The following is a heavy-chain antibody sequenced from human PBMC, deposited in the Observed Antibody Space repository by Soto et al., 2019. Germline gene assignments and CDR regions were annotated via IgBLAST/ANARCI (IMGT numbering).Heavy chain of an antibody. CDR2: IYYSGST. CDR3: ARGPTLPDFDY. J-gene: IGHJ4*02. CDR1: GGSISSYY. V-gene: IGHV4-59*01. Sequence: QVQLQESGPGLVKPSETLSLTCTVSGGSISSYYWSWIRQPPGKGLEWIGYIYYSGSTNYNPSLKSRVTISVDTSKNQFSLKLSSVTAADTAVYYCARGPTLPDFDYWGQGTLVTVSS.